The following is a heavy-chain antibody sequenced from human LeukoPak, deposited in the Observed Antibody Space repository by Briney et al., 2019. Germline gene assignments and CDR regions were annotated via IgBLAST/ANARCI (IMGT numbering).Heavy chain of an antibody. V-gene: IGHV3-30-3*01. Sequence: GGSLRLSCAASGFTFSSYAMHWVRQAPGKGLEWVAVISYDGSNKYYADSVKGRFTISRDNSKNTLYLQVNSLRAEDTAVYYCARCLIVPGAFDYWGQGTLVTVSS. CDR1: GFTFSSYA. CDR3: ARCLIVPGAFDY. J-gene: IGHJ4*02. D-gene: IGHD6-6*01. CDR2: ISYDGSNK.